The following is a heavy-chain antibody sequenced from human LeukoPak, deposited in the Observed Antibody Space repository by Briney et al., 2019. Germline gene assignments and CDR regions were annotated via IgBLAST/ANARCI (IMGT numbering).Heavy chain of an antibody. J-gene: IGHJ4*02. V-gene: IGHV3-23*01. D-gene: IGHD3-3*01. Sequence: GGSLRLSCAASGFTFSSYAMSWVRPAPGKGLEWVSGFSGSGGSTYYADSVQGRFTISRDNSKNTLYLQRNSLRAEDTAVYYCAKPRSAESPFDYWGQGTLVTVSS. CDR2: FSGSGGST. CDR3: AKPRSAESPFDY. CDR1: GFTFSSYA.